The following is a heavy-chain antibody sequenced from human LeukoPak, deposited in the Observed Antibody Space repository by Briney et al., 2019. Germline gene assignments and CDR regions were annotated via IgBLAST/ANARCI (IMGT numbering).Heavy chain of an antibody. CDR3: AKDGGSGILY. Sequence: QSGGSLRLSCAASGFTFSNYEMNWVGHAPGKGLEWISYISASGNPMFYADSVKGRFTISRDNAKNSLYLQMNSLRAEDTAIYYCAKDGGSGILYWGQGTLVTVSS. J-gene: IGHJ4*02. CDR2: ISASGNPM. CDR1: GFTFSNYE. V-gene: IGHV3-48*03. D-gene: IGHD3-10*01.